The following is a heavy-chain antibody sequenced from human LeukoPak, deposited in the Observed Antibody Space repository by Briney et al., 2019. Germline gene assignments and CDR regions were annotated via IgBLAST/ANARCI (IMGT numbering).Heavy chain of an antibody. CDR3: ANRGDSSSWTDYYYYGMDV. CDR1: GFTFSSYA. J-gene: IGHJ6*02. D-gene: IGHD6-13*01. CDR2: ISGSGGST. Sequence: GGSLRLSCAASGFTFSSYAMSWVRQAPGKGLEWVSAISGSGGSTYYADSVKGRFTISRDNSKNTLYLQMNSLRAEDTAVYYCANRGDSSSWTDYYYYGMDVWGQGTTVTVS. V-gene: IGHV3-23*01.